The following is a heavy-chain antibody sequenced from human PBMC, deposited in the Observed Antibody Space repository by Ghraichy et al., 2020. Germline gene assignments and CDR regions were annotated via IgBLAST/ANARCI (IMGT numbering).Heavy chain of an antibody. CDR2: INPNSGGT. D-gene: IGHD6-13*01. V-gene: IGHV1-2*02. J-gene: IGHJ4*02. Sequence: ASVKVSCKASGYTFTGYYMHWVRQAPGQGLEWMGWINPNSGGTNYAQKFQGRVTMTRDTSISTAYMELSRLRSDDTAVYYCASRYSSSWYDYFDYWGQGTLVTVSS. CDR1: GYTFTGYY. CDR3: ASRYSSSWYDYFDY.